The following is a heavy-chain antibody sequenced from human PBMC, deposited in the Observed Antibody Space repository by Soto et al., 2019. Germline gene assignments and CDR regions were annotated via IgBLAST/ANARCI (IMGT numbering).Heavy chain of an antibody. CDR3: ARGSGYRNSPLDY. Sequence: ETLSLTCLVSGGSISSDFWSWIRQPPGKGLEWIGYMYYGGTTNYNPSLMSRVTISIDTSTSQFSLKLSSVTAAVMAVYYCARGSGYRNSPLDYWGLGTLVTVSS. CDR2: MYYGGTT. J-gene: IGHJ4*02. D-gene: IGHD3-10*01. V-gene: IGHV4-59*01. CDR1: GGSISSDF.